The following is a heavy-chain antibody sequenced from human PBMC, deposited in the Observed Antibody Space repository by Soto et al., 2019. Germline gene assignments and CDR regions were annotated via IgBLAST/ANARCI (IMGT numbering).Heavy chain of an antibody. D-gene: IGHD3-3*01. CDR2: IDPSDSYT. V-gene: IGHV5-10-1*01. J-gene: IGHJ3*02. CDR1: GYSFSNYW. Sequence: PGESLKISCEGSGYSFSNYWISWVRQMPGKGLEWMGRIDPSDSYTNYSPSFQGHVTISADKSISTAYLQWSSLKASDTAMYYCARLGADWSGPTAGAFDIWGQGTMVTVSS. CDR3: ARLGADWSGPTAGAFDI.